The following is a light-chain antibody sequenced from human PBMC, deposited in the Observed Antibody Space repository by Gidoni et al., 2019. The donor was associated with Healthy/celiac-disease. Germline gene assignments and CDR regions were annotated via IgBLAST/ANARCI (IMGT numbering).Light chain of an antibody. V-gene: IGKV1-5*01. CDR1: QSISSW. J-gene: IGKJ2*01. Sequence: DIQMTQSPSPLSASVGDRVTITCRASQSISSWLAWYQQKPGKAPKLLIYDASSFESGVPSRFSGSGSGTEFTLTISSLQPDDFATYYCQQYNSYSTFGQGTKLEIK. CDR3: QQYNSYST. CDR2: DAS.